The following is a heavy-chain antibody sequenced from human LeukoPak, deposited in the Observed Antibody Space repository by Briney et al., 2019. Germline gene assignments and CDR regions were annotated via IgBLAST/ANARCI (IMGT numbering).Heavy chain of an antibody. V-gene: IGHV5-51*01. J-gene: IGHJ5*02. Sequence: GESLKIYCKGSGYSFTSYWIGWVRQMPGKGLGWMGIIYPGDSDTRYSPSFQGQVTISADKSISTAYLQWSSLKASDTAMYYCARHAGKYYDFWSGYYTRNWFDPWGQGTLVTVSS. D-gene: IGHD3-3*01. CDR2: IYPGDSDT. CDR1: GYSFTSYW. CDR3: ARHAGKYYDFWSGYYTRNWFDP.